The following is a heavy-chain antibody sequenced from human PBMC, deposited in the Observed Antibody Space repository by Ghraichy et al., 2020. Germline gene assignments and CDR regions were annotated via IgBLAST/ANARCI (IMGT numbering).Heavy chain of an antibody. Sequence: GSLRLSCVGSGFTLSGYSMNWVRQSPGKRLEWVSYITSSGSFKSYADSVKGRFTISRDNAQNSLSLQMNSLTDEDTAVYYCARGSRVVRFYYYDGMDVWGQGTTVTVSS. V-gene: IGHV3-48*02. CDR3: ARGSRVVRFYYYDGMDV. J-gene: IGHJ6*02. D-gene: IGHD4-23*01. CDR1: GFTLSGYS. CDR2: ITSSGSFK.